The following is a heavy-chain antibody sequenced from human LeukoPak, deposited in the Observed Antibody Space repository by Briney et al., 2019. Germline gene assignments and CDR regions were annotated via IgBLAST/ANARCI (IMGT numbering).Heavy chain of an antibody. CDR1: GFTVSSNY. Sequence: GGSLRLSCAASGFTVSSNYMSWVRQAPGKGLEWVAVISYDGSNKYYADSVKGRFTISRDNSKNTLYLQMNSLRAEDTAVYYCARDTGRYFDYWGQGTLVTVSS. V-gene: IGHV3-30-3*01. D-gene: IGHD4-17*01. J-gene: IGHJ4*02. CDR2: ISYDGSNK. CDR3: ARDTGRYFDY.